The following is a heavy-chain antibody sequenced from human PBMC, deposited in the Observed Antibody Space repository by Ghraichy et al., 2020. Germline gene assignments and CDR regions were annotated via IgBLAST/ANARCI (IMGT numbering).Heavy chain of an antibody. J-gene: IGHJ4*02. D-gene: IGHD5-24*01. CDR1: GGSISSYY. CDR3: ARDSESVEMAGHFDY. CDR2: IYYSGST. V-gene: IGHV4-59*01. Sequence: SETLSLTCTVSGGSISSYYWSWIRQPPGKGLEWIGYIYYSGSTNYNPSLKSRVTISVDTSKNQFSLKLSSVTAADTAVYYCARDSESVEMAGHFDYWGQGTLVTVSS.